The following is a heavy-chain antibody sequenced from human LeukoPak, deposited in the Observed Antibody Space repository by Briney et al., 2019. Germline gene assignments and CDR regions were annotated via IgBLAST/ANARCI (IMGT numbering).Heavy chain of an antibody. J-gene: IGHJ4*02. CDR3: ARDALGGAPWKIDY. Sequence: GGSLRLSCAASGFTFSSYAMHWVRQAPGKGLEWVAVISYDGSNKYYADSVKGRFTISRDNSKNTLYLQMNSLRAEDTAVYYCARDALGGAPWKIDYWGQEPRVTVSS. D-gene: IGHD1-26*01. CDR2: ISYDGSNK. V-gene: IGHV3-30-3*01. CDR1: GFTFSSYA.